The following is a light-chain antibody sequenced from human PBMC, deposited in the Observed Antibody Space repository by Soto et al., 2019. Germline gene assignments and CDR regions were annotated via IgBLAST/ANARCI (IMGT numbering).Light chain of an antibody. V-gene: IGLV1-40*01. CDR1: SSNIGAGYD. CDR3: QSYDSSLFWV. Sequence: QSVLTQPPSVSAARGQRVTLSCTGSSSNIGAGYDVHWYQQLPGTAPKLLIYGNSNRPSGVPDRFSGSKSGTSASLAITGLQAEDEADYYCQSYDSSLFWVFGGGTKLTVL. J-gene: IGLJ3*02. CDR2: GNS.